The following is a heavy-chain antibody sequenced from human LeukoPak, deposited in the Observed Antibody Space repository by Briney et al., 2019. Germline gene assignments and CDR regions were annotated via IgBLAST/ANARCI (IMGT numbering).Heavy chain of an antibody. CDR2: IYHSGST. J-gene: IGHJ4*02. D-gene: IGHD3-22*01. V-gene: IGHV4-38-2*02. Sequence: SETLSLTCTVSGYSVSSGYYWGWIRQPPGKGLEWIGSIYHSGSTYYNPSLKSRVTISVDTSKNQFSLKLSSVTAADTAVYYCARERSGYSLFDYWGQGTLVTVSS. CDR3: ARERSGYSLFDY. CDR1: GYSVSSGYY.